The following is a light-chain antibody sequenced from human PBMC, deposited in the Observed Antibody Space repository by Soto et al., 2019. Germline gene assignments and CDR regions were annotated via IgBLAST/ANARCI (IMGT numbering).Light chain of an antibody. CDR1: SSDVGSYNL. CDR3: CSYADSSTYV. Sequence: QSVLTQPASVSGSPGQSITISCTGTSSDVGSYNLVSWYQQHPGKAPKLIIYGDSKRPSGVSNRFSGSKSGNTASLTISGLQTEDEADYHCCSYADSSTYVFGTGTKVTVL. J-gene: IGLJ1*01. V-gene: IGLV2-23*01. CDR2: GDS.